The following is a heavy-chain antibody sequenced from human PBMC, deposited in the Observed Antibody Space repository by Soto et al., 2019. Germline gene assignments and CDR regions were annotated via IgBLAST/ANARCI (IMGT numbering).Heavy chain of an antibody. Sequence: QITLKESGPTLVKPTQTLTLTCNFSGFSLTTDGVGVGWVRQPPGGALEWLSLIYWDDDERYSPSLKTRLTITKDPSKNQVDLIMTNMDPVDTATYYCAHSRNLITEDAQVGDFDYWGQGILVTVSP. CDR1: GFSLTTDGVG. D-gene: IGHD3-10*01. V-gene: IGHV2-5*02. CDR3: AHSRNLITEDAQVGDFDY. J-gene: IGHJ4*02. CDR2: IYWDDDE.